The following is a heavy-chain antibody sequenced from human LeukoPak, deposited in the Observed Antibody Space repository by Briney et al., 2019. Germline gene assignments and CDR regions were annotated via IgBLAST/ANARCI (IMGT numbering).Heavy chain of an antibody. J-gene: IGHJ6*02. CDR1: GLTFSSYA. D-gene: IGHD6-19*01. V-gene: IGHV3-30-3*01. CDR3: ARCILHIPLEQWLVYYYYYGMDV. CDR2: ISYDGSNK. Sequence: GGSLRLSCAASGLTFSSYAMHWVRQAPGKGLEWVAVISYDGSNKYYADSVKGRFTISRDNSKNTLYLQMNSLRAEDTAVYYCARCILHIPLEQWLVYYYYYGMDVWGQGTTVPVSS.